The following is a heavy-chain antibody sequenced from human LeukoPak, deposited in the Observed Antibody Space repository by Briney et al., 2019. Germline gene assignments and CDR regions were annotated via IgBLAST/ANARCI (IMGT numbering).Heavy chain of an antibody. V-gene: IGHV5-10-1*01. J-gene: IGHJ6*02. CDR1: GYSFTSYW. CDR2: IDPSDSYT. Sequence: NRGESLKISCQGSGYSFTSYWISWVRQMPGKGLEWMGRIDPSDSYTNYSPSFQGHVTISADKSISTAYLQWSSLKASDTAMYYCARLPRPRELGGGVAWYYGMDVWGQGTTVTVSS. D-gene: IGHD3-16*01. CDR3: ARLPRPRELGGGVAWYYGMDV.